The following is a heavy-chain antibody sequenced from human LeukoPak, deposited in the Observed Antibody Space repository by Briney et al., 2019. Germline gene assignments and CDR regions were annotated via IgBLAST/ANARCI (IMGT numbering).Heavy chain of an antibody. Sequence: GASVKVSCKVSGYSLTELSNYWVRQAPGKGLESMGGLDVEDGDGETIYAHKCEGRVTMTEDTSSDTVYMELSSLRSDDTAVYYCAVGDPYQLLEYWGQGTLVTVSS. J-gene: IGHJ4*02. D-gene: IGHD2-2*01. CDR2: LDVEDGDGET. CDR1: GYSLTELS. CDR3: AVGDPYQLLEY. V-gene: IGHV1-24*01.